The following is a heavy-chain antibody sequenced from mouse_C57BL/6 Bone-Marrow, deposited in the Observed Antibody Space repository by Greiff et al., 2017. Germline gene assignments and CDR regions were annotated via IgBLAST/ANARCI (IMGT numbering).Heavy chain of an antibody. CDR2: IYPRSGNT. V-gene: IGHV1-81*01. CDR1: GYTFTSYG. CDR3: ARREGELSYFDY. Sequence: VQGVESGAELARPGASVKLSCKASGYTFTSYGISWVKQRTGQGLEWIGEIYPRSGNTYYNEKFKGKATLTADKSSSTAYMELRSLTSEDSAVYFCARREGELSYFDYWGQGTTLTVSS. J-gene: IGHJ2*01.